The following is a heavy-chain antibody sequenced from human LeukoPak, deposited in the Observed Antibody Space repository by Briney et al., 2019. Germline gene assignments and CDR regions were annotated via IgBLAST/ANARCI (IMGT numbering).Heavy chain of an antibody. Sequence: GGSLRLSCAASQFTFSNHGMHWVRQAPGKGLEWVAVIWYDGSNKYYADSVKGRFTISRDNSQNTLYLQMNSLRAEDTAVYYCARDRGVSYFDYWEEGPQVTVSS. CDR2: IWYDGSNK. J-gene: IGHJ4*02. V-gene: IGHV3-33*01. CDR3: ARDRGVSYFDY. D-gene: IGHD3-10*01. CDR1: QFTFSNHG.